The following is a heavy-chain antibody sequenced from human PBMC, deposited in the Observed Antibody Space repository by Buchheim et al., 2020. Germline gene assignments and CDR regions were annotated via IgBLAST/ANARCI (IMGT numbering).Heavy chain of an antibody. CDR2: IGVGGDT. Sequence: EVQLVESGGGLVETGGSLRLSCAASGFTFSNYEMHWVRQVIGKGLEWVSTIGVGGDTYYPGSVKGRFIISRENAKNSLYLQMNSLRAGDTAVYYCSRGAGELELRTMDVWGQGTT. V-gene: IGHV3-13*04. J-gene: IGHJ6*02. CDR3: SRGAGELELRTMDV. D-gene: IGHD1-7*01. CDR1: GFTFSNYE.